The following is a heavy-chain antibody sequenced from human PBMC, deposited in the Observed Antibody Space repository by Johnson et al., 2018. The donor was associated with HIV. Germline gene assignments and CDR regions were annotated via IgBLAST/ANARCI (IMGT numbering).Heavy chain of an antibody. CDR3: AKDIHMVSPRRAFDI. J-gene: IGHJ3*02. CDR1: GFTFSSYA. D-gene: IGHD2-8*01. Sequence: QVQVVESGGGVVQPGRSLRLSCAASGFTFSSYAMHWVRQAPGKGLEWVAVISYDGSNKYYADSVKGRFTIPRDNAKHSLYLQMNSLRVDDTALYYCAKDIHMVSPRRAFDIWGQGTMVTVSS. CDR2: ISYDGSNK. V-gene: IGHV3-30-3*01.